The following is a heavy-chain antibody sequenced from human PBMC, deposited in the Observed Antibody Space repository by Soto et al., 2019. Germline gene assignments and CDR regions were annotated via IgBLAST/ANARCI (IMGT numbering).Heavy chain of an antibody. CDR1: GYTFTSYA. J-gene: IGHJ4*02. Sequence: GASVKVSCKASGYTFTSYAMHWVRQAPGQRLEWMGWINAGNGNTKYSQKFQGRVTITRDASASTAYMELSSLRSEDTAVYYCARSYFDWLLIFDYWGQGTLVTVSS. CDR3: ARSYFDWLLIFDY. D-gene: IGHD3-9*01. CDR2: INAGNGNT. V-gene: IGHV1-3*01.